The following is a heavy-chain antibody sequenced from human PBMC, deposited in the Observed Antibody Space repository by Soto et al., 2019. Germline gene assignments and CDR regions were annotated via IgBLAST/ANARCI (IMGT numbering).Heavy chain of an antibody. J-gene: IGHJ4*02. D-gene: IGHD3-22*01. CDR1: GYSFTSYW. Sequence: EVQLVQSGAEVKKPGESLKISCKGSGYSFTSYWIAWVRQMPGKGLEWMGIINPGDSDTRYSPSFQGQVTISADVSTSTAYLQWSSLRATDTAIYYCARRLDGSAYYLRDWGQGTLVTVSS. CDR3: ARRLDGSAYYLRD. CDR2: INPGDSDT. V-gene: IGHV5-51*03.